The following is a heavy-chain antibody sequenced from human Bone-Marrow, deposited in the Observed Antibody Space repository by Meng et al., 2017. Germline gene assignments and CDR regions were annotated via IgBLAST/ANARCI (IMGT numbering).Heavy chain of an antibody. CDR1: GYTLSSDG. Sequence: QGPLVQSGAEVKKPGASVKVSCEASGYTLSSDGFSWVRQAPGQGLEWLGWINTYSGKTDYAQKFQGRITMTTDTFTSTAYMELRSLRSDDTAVYYCATRGNPYLNCWGQGTLVTVSS. CDR2: INTYSGKT. J-gene: IGHJ4*02. V-gene: IGHV1-18*01. CDR3: ATRGNPYLNC.